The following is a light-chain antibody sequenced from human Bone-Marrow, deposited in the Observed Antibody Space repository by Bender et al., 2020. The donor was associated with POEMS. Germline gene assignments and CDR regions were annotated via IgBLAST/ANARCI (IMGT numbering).Light chain of an antibody. J-gene: IGLJ2*01. CDR1: NIGSRS. Sequence: SYELTQPLSVSVALGQTARITCGGNNIGSRSVHWYQQKPGQAPVMVIYRDNNRPSGIPERISGSNSGDTATLTISRAQAGDEADYYCQVWDSSTDVVFGGGTKLTVL. CDR2: RDN. V-gene: IGLV3-9*01. CDR3: QVWDSSTDVV.